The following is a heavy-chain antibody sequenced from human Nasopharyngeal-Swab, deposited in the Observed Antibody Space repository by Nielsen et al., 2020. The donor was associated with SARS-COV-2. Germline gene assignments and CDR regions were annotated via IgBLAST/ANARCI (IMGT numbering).Heavy chain of an antibody. Sequence: GESLKISCKGSGYSFTSYWISWVRQMPGKGLEWMGRIDPNDSYTNYSPSFQGHVTISADKSISTAYLQWSSLKASDTAMYYCARQIRFLEWLPYYYYYMDVWGKGTTVTVSS. CDR2: IDPNDSYT. CDR3: ARQIRFLEWLPYYYYYMDV. J-gene: IGHJ6*03. V-gene: IGHV5-10-1*01. D-gene: IGHD3-3*01. CDR1: GYSFTSYW.